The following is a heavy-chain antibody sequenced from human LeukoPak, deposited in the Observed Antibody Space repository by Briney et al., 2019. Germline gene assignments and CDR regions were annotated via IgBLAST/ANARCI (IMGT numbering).Heavy chain of an antibody. CDR3: TRVQN. V-gene: IGHV3-7*01. J-gene: IGHJ1*01. CDR2: RNLDGSEK. Sequence: PGGSLRLSCTGSGFIFGTTSMSWVRQVSGKGLEWVASRNLDGSEKYYAGSAEGRFTISRDNAKKSLFLQMNSVRAEDTAVYYCTRVQNWGQGILVSVSS. CDR1: GFIFGTTS.